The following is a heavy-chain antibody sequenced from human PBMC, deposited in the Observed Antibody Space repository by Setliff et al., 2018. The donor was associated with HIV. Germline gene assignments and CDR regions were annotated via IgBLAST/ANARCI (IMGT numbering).Heavy chain of an antibody. J-gene: IGHJ3*02. CDR2: IYYIGGA. D-gene: IGHD3-10*01. CDR1: GGSINSGGYY. CDR3: ARESILRGLRHAVDI. Sequence: SETLSLTCTVSGGSINSGGYYWTWVRQHPGKGLRWIGYIYYIGGAYYNPSLKSRVTISLDTSKNHFSLNLSSVTAADTAVYYCARESILRGLRHAVDIWGQGTMVTVSS. V-gene: IGHV4-31*03.